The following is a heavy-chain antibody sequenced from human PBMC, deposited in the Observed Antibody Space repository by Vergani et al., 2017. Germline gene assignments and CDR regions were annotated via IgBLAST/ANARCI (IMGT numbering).Heavy chain of an antibody. CDR1: GFTSSYYG. J-gene: IGHJ1*01. V-gene: IGHV3-30*03. D-gene: IGHD1-1*01. CDR3: ATKSCGTPGCQRGYFRE. CDR2: ISYDGTQK. Sequence: QVHLVESWGGVVQPGRSLRLSCVVSGFTSSYYGMHWVRQAPGKGLEWVAVISYDGTQKYYADSVKGRFTISRDNSKSTLYLQMNSLRTEDTAVYYCATKSCGTPGCQRGYFREWGQGTLVTVSS.